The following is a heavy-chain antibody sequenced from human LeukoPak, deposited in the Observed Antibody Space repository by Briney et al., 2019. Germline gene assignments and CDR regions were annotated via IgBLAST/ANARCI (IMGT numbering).Heavy chain of an antibody. CDR2: ISGGGGTT. CDR3: AKDLSGVLTTFDY. J-gene: IGHJ4*02. CDR1: GSTFSNYG. Sequence: GASVKVSCKASGSTFSNYGLSWVRQSPGPGLEWGSAISGGGGTTYYADSVKGRFTISRDNSTTTLYLQMNSLRAEDTAVYYCAKDLSGVLTTFDYWGQGTLVTVSS. V-gene: IGHV3-23*01. D-gene: IGHD3-9*01.